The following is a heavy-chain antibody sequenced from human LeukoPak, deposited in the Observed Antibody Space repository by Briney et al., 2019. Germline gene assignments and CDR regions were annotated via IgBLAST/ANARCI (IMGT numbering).Heavy chain of an antibody. V-gene: IGHV3-23*01. CDR1: GFTFSSSA. D-gene: IGHD6-13*01. J-gene: IGHJ4*02. CDR2: ISNNGGYT. CDR3: AKGSSSSRPYYFDY. Sequence: GGSLRLSCAASGFTFSSSAMSWVRQAPGKGLEWVSAISNNGGYTYYADSVQGRFTISRDNSKSTLCLQMNSLRAEDTAVYYCAKGSSSSRPYYFDYWGQGTLVTVSS.